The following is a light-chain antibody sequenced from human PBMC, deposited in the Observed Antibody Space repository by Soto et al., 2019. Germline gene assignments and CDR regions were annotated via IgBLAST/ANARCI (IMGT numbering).Light chain of an antibody. CDR1: ESVSSN. J-gene: IGKJ5*01. Sequence: VMTQAPATLSVSPGERATLSCRASESVSSNLAWYQQRPGQAPRLLIYGASNRATDTPVRFRGSGSGTEFTLNISSLQSEDFAVYYCQQYNNWPPSIIFGQGTRLEI. CDR2: GAS. V-gene: IGKV3-15*01. CDR3: QQYNNWPPSII.